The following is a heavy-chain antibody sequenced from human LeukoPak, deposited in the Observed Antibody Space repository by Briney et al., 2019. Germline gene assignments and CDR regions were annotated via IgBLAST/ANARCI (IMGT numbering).Heavy chain of an antibody. CDR1: GFTFSSYS. V-gene: IGHV3-21*01. CDR3: ARATIPDY. Sequence: GGSLRLSCAASGFTFSSYSMNWVRQAPGKGLEWVSSMSGSSTYIYYADSVKGRFTISRDNAKKSLYLQMNSLRAEDTAVYYCARATIPDYWGQGTLVTVSS. D-gene: IGHD3-9*01. J-gene: IGHJ4*02. CDR2: MSGSSTYI.